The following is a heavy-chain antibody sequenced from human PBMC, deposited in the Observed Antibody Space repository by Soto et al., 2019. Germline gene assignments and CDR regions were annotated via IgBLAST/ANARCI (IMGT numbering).Heavy chain of an antibody. V-gene: IGHV3-30-3*01. CDR2: IAYDGTIK. D-gene: IGHD1-26*01. CDR3: ARDKIKGAPDYLDS. J-gene: IGHJ4*02. Sequence: QEQLVESGGAVVQPGRSLKLSCAASGFTFSANAMHWVRQAPGKGLEWVAVIAYDGTIKIYRDSVKGRFTISRDDSKSTLYLQMNSLRPEDTAVYYCARDKIKGAPDYLDSWGQGTLVTVSS. CDR1: GFTFSANA.